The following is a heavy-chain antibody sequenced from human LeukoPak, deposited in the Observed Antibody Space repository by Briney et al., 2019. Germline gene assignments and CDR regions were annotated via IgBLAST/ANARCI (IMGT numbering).Heavy chain of an antibody. J-gene: IGHJ4*02. D-gene: IGHD3-3*01. CDR1: GFPFSNYA. CDR3: AKGIGVVIIPVTLDY. Sequence: GGSLRLSCTASGFPFSNYALSWVRQAPGEGLEWVAAISGSGGSTYYADSVKGRFTISRDNSKNTLYLQMNSLRAEDTAVYYCAKGIGVVIIPVTLDYWGQGTLVTVSS. V-gene: IGHV3-23*01. CDR2: ISGSGGST.